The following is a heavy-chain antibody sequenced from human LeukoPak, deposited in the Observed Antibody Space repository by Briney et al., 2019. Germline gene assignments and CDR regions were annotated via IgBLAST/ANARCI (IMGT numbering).Heavy chain of an antibody. CDR2: IYYSGST. CDR3: ARTLSEYSSSSLGY. CDR1: GGSISSYY. J-gene: IGHJ4*02. V-gene: IGHV4-59*01. Sequence: SETLSLTCTVSGGSISSYYWSWIRQPPGMGLEGIGYIYYSGSTNYNPSLKSRVTISVDTSKNQFALKLSSVTAADTAVYYCARTLSEYSSSSLGYWGQGTLVTVSS. D-gene: IGHD6-6*01.